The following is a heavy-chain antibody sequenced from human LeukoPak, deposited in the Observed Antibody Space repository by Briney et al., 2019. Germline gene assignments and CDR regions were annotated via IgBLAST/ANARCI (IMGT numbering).Heavy chain of an antibody. Sequence: PGGSLRLSCAASGFTFSSYGMHWVRQAPGKGLEWVAFIRYDGSNKYYADSVKGRFTISRDNSKNTLYLQMNSLRAEDTAVYYCARDNYDFWSGYDTSFDYWGQGTLVTVSS. CDR3: ARDNYDFWSGYDTSFDY. V-gene: IGHV3-30*02. CDR1: GFTFSSYG. D-gene: IGHD3-3*01. CDR2: IRYDGSNK. J-gene: IGHJ4*02.